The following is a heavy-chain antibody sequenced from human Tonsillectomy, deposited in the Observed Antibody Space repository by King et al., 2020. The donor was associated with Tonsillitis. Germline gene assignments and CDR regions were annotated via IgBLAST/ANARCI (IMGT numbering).Heavy chain of an antibody. J-gene: IGHJ4*02. CDR3: ARQTYCTNGVCHTEGFDD. V-gene: IGHV4-59*08. CDR1: GGSVTSYF. CDR2: ISYSGST. Sequence: QLQESGPGLVKPSETLSLTCTVSGGSVTSYFWTWIRPPPGKGLEWIGYISYSGSTNYSPSLNSRVTMSVDTSKNQFSLKLSSVTAADTAVYYCARQTYCTNGVCHTEGFDDGGQGTLVTVSA. D-gene: IGHD2-8*01.